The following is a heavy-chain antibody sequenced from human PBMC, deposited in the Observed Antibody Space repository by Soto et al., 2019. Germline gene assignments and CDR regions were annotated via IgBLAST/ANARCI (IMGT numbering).Heavy chain of an antibody. CDR1: GGSISSYY. V-gene: IGHV4-59*01. J-gene: IGHJ2*01. D-gene: IGHD3-3*01. CDR2: IYYSGST. Sequence: QVQLQESGPGLVKPSETLSLTCTVSGGSISSYYWSWVRQPPGKGLEWIGYIYYSGSTNYNPSHQRRVTLSVDKSKIQLSLKLSCVTAADTAVYYCARADFWSGPAGYFDLWGRGTLVTVSS. CDR3: ARADFWSGPAGYFDL.